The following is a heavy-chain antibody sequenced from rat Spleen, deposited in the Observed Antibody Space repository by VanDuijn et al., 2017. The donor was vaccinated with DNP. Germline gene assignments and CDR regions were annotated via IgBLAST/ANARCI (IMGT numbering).Heavy chain of an antibody. V-gene: IGHV5-25*01. CDR2: ISTGGGNT. Sequence: EVQLVESGGGLVQPGRSMKLSCAASGFTFSNYYMAWVRQAPTTGLEWVASISTGGGNTYYRDSVKGRFTISRDNPKCTLNLQMDSLRSEDTATYFCARHGRVTTVATYWYFDFWGQGVMVTVSS. J-gene: IGHJ2*01. CDR1: GFTFSNYY. CDR3: ARHGRVTTVATYWYFDF. D-gene: IGHD1-3*01.